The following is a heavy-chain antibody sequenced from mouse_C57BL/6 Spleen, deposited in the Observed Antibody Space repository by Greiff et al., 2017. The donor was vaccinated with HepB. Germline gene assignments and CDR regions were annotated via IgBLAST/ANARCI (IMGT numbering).Heavy chain of an antibody. CDR2: ISDGGSYT. J-gene: IGHJ4*01. CDR3: AREGSNYDAMDY. CDR1: GFTFSSYA. Sequence: DVMLVESGGGLVKPGGSLKLSCAASGFTFSSYAMSWVRQTPEKRLEWVATISDGGSYTYYPDNVKGRFTISRDNAKNNLYLQMSHLKSEDTAMYYCAREGSNYDAMDYWGQGTSVTVSS. D-gene: IGHD2-5*01. V-gene: IGHV5-4*01.